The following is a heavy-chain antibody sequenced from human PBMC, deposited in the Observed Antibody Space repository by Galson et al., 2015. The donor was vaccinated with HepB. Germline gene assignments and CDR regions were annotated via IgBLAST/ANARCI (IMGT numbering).Heavy chain of an antibody. Sequence: SVKVSCKASGYTSTSYGISWVRQAPGQGLEWMGWISAYNGNTNYAQKLQGRVTMTTDTSTSTAYMELRSLRSDDTAVYYCARDYDILTGYYLTHYWGQGTLVTVSS. CDR3: ARDYDILTGYYLTHY. V-gene: IGHV1-18*04. CDR1: GYTSTSYG. CDR2: ISAYNGNT. D-gene: IGHD3-9*01. J-gene: IGHJ4*02.